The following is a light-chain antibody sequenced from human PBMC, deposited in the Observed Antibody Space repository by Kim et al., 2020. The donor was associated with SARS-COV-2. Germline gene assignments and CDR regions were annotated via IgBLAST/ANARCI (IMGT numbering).Light chain of an antibody. CDR2: GTS. CDR1: QDIGRW. J-gene: IGKJ4*01. Sequence: DVQMTQSPSFVSASVGDRVAITCRASQDIGRWLAWYQQKPGKAPQLLIYGTSTLQSGVPSRFSGSGSGTDFTLTISSLQPEDFATYYCQQANSFPLTFGGGTKV. V-gene: IGKV1-12*01. CDR3: QQANSFPLT.